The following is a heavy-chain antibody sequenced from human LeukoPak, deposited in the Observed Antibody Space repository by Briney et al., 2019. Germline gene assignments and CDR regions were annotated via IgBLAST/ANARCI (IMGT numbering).Heavy chain of an antibody. CDR2: VSYDEGDK. J-gene: IGHJ4*02. CDR3: SAGPFDF. Sequence: GGSLRLSCAASGFAFNTYAMQWVRQAPGKGLEWVAIVSYDEGDKFYAASVKGRFTISRDNSKNMLYLQMNCLRTEDTALYYCSAGPFDFWGPGILVTVSS. V-gene: IGHV3-30*04. D-gene: IGHD1-14*01. CDR1: GFAFNTYA.